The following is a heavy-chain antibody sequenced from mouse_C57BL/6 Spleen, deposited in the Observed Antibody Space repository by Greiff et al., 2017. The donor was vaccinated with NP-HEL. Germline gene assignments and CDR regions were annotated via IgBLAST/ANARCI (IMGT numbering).Heavy chain of an antibody. V-gene: IGHV5-4*01. CDR1: GFTFSSYA. D-gene: IGHD1-1*01. CDR3: ARDTGSSSAWFAY. CDR2: ISDGGSYT. J-gene: IGHJ3*01. Sequence: EVQLVESGGGLVKPGGSLKLSCAASGFTFSSYAMSWVRQTPEKRLEWVATISDGGSYTYYPDNVKGRFTISRDNAKNNLYLQMSHLKSEDTAMYYCARDTGSSSAWFAYWGQGTLVTVSA.